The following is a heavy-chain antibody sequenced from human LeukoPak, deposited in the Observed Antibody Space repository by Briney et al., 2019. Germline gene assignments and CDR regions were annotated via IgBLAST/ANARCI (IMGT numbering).Heavy chain of an antibody. D-gene: IGHD5-18*01. V-gene: IGHV4-59*08. Sequence: SETLSLTCTVSGGSISSYYWSWIRQPPGKGVEGIRYIYYSGSTNYNPSLKSRVTISVDTSKNQFSLKLSSVTAADTAVYYCARHLAYSYGSGAFDYWGQGTLVTVSS. CDR2: IYYSGST. J-gene: IGHJ4*02. CDR1: GGSISSYY. CDR3: ARHLAYSYGSGAFDY.